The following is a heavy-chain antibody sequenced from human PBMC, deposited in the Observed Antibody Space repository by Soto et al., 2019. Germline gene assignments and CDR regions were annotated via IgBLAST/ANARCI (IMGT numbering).Heavy chain of an antibody. CDR1: GGSVSSSNYY. Sequence: SETLSLTCTVSGGSVSSSNYYWGWIRQSPVKGLEWIGSIYYSGSTYYNPSLESRVTISVDKSKNQFSLKVISVTAADTAVYYCARLEGLATISYYFDYWGQGTLVTVSS. J-gene: IGHJ4*02. D-gene: IGHD3-9*01. CDR2: IYYSGST. V-gene: IGHV4-39*01. CDR3: ARLEGLATISYYFDY.